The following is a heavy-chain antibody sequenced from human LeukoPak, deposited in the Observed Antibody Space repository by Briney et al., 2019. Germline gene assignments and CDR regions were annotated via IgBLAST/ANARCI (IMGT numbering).Heavy chain of an antibody. CDR3: AREQKDIVVVVAATHLDY. CDR2: IKQDGSEK. CDR1: GFTFSSYW. D-gene: IGHD2-15*01. J-gene: IGHJ4*02. Sequence: AGGSLRLSCTASGFTFSSYWMSWVRQAPGKGLEWVANIKQDGSEKYYVDSVKGRFTISRDNAKNSLYLQMNSLRAEDTAVYYCAREQKDIVVVVAATHLDYWGQGTPATVSS. V-gene: IGHV3-7*01.